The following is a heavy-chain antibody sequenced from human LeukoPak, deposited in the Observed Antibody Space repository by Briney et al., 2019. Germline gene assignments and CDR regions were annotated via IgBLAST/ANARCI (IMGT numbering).Heavy chain of an antibody. Sequence: SETLSLTCAVSGGSISSSNWWSWVRQPPGKGLEWIGSIYYSGSTYYNPSLKSRVTISVDTSKNQFSLKLSSVTAADTAVYYCARDRFGHSGYDRNWFDPWGQGTLVTVSS. D-gene: IGHD5-12*01. CDR3: ARDRFGHSGYDRNWFDP. CDR2: IYYSGST. V-gene: IGHV4-4*02. CDR1: GGSISSSNW. J-gene: IGHJ5*02.